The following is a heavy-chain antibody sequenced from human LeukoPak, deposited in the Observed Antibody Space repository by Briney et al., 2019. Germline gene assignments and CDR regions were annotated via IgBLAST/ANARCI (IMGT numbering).Heavy chain of an antibody. J-gene: IGHJ3*02. CDR1: GYTLTELS. CDR3: ARGEGATTAFDI. D-gene: IGHD1-26*01. V-gene: IGHV1-46*01. CDR2: INPSRGST. Sequence: ASVKVSCKVSGYTLTELSMHWVRQAPGQGLEWMGIINPSRGSTSYAQKFQGKVTMTRDTSTSTVYMELSSLRSEDTAVYYCARGEGATTAFDIWGQGTLVTVSS.